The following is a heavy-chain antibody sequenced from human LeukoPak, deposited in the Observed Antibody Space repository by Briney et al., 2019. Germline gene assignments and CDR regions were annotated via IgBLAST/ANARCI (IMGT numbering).Heavy chain of an antibody. CDR2: IYSGGST. D-gene: IGHD4-17*01. CDR1: GFTFSNAW. Sequence: GGSLRLSCAASGFTFSNAWMSWVRQAPGKGLEWVSVIYSGGSTYYADSVKGRFTISRDNSKNTLYLQMNSLRAEDTAVYYCAPLGDCGDYAFDYWGQGTLVTVSS. V-gene: IGHV3-53*01. J-gene: IGHJ4*02. CDR3: APLGDCGDYAFDY.